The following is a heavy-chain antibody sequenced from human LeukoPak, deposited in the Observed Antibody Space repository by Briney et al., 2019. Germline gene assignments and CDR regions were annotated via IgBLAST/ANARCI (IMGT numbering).Heavy chain of an antibody. D-gene: IGHD3-9*01. Sequence: GGSLRLSCAASGFTFSSYAMYWVRQAPGKGLEWVSGISGSGGSTNYADSVKGRFIISRDNSKNTLYVQMKSLRAEDTAVYYCAKDLTNNDILSGLDQWGQGTLVTVSS. V-gene: IGHV3-23*01. CDR3: AKDLTNNDILSGLDQ. CDR1: GFTFSSYA. CDR2: ISGSGGST. J-gene: IGHJ4*02.